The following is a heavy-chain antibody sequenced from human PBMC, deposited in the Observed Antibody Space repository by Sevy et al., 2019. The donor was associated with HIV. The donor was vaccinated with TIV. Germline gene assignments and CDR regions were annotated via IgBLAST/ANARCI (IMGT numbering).Heavy chain of an antibody. CDR2: FDPEDGET. CDR3: ATARTDYYDSSGYYGMDV. J-gene: IGHJ6*02. CDR1: GYTLTELS. D-gene: IGHD3-22*01. Sequence: ASVKVSCKVSGYTLTELSMHWVRQAPGKGLEWMGGFDPEDGETIYAQKFQGRVTMTEDTSTDKAYMELSSLRSEDTAVYYCATARTDYYDSSGYYGMDVWGQGTTVTVSS. V-gene: IGHV1-24*01.